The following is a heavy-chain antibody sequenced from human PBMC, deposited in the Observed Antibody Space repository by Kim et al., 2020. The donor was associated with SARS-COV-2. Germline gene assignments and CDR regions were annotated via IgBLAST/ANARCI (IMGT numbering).Heavy chain of an antibody. J-gene: IGHJ4*02. CDR1: GLRFSNAW. Sequence: GGSLRLSCAASGLRFSNAWMSWVCQAPGKGLEWIGRIKSKTDGGTIDYIAPVEGRFTISRDDSKNTLYLQMNSLKTEDTAVYYCTTGTRPYWGQGTLVTVSS. CDR2: IKSKTDGGTI. V-gene: IGHV3-15*01. D-gene: IGHD3-10*01. CDR3: TTGTRPY.